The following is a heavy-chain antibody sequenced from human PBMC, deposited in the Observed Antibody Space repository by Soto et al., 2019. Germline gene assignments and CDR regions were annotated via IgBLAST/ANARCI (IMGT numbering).Heavy chain of an antibody. V-gene: IGHV5-10-1*01. J-gene: IGHJ3*02. CDR1: AYNFTNYW. D-gene: IGHD4-4*01. CDR3: ARKMTTVTNGASDI. CDR2: IDPSDSYT. Sequence: PGESLKISCKGSAYNFTNYWISWVRQMPGKGLEWMGRIDPSDSYTKYSPSFQGHVTISADKSINTAYLQWSSLKASDTAMYYCARKMTTVTNGASDIWGQGTMVTVSS.